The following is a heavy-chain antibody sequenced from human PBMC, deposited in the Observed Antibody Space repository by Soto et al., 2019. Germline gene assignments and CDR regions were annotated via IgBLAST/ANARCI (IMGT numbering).Heavy chain of an antibody. Sequence: GQSLKISCKGSGYSFTSYWIGSLRQMPGKGLEWMGIIYPGDSDTRYSPSFQGQVTISADKSISTAYLQWSSLKASDTAMYYCARSYDSSGSYYFDYWGQGTLVTVSS. CDR1: GYSFTSYW. CDR2: IYPGDSDT. CDR3: ARSYDSSGSYYFDY. J-gene: IGHJ4*02. D-gene: IGHD3-22*01. V-gene: IGHV5-51*01.